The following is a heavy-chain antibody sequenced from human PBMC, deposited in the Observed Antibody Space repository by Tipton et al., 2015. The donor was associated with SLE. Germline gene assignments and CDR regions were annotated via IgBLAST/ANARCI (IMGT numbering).Heavy chain of an antibody. D-gene: IGHD3-3*01. CDR1: GGSISSHY. CDR3: ARGYDYWSGYGYFDP. J-gene: IGHJ5*02. Sequence: TLSLTCTVSGGSISSHYWSWFRQPPGKGLEWIGYIYYRGNTKYNPSLKSRVTISLDTSRTQFSLKLTSVTAADTAVYFCARGYDYWSGYGYFDPWGQGNLVTVSS. CDR2: IYYRGNT. V-gene: IGHV4-59*08.